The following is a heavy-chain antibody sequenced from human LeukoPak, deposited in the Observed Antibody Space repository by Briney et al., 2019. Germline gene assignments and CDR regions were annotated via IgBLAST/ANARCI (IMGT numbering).Heavy chain of an antibody. V-gene: IGHV4-31*03. Sequence: SEALSLTCTVSGGSISSGGYYWSWIRQHPGKGLEWIGYIYYSGSTYYNPSLKGRVTISVDTSKNQFTLKLSSVTAADTAVYYCARDLDGSGYYLDYWGQGTLVTVSS. CDR2: IYYSGST. J-gene: IGHJ4*02. CDR3: ARDLDGSGYYLDY. D-gene: IGHD3-3*01. CDR1: GGSISSGGYY.